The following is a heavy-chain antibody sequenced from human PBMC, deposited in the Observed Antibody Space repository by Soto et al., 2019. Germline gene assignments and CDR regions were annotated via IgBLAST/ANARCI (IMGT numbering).Heavy chain of an antibody. CDR3: TTDPPREPDYGDYYYFDY. Sequence: ASVKVSCKASGFTFTSSAMQWVRQARGQRLEWIGWIVVGSGNTNYAQKFQERVTITRDMSTSTAYMELSSLKTEDTAVYYCTTDPPREPDYGDYYYFDYWGQGTLVTVSS. CDR1: GFTFTSSA. D-gene: IGHD4-17*01. J-gene: IGHJ4*02. CDR2: IVVGSGNT. V-gene: IGHV1-58*02.